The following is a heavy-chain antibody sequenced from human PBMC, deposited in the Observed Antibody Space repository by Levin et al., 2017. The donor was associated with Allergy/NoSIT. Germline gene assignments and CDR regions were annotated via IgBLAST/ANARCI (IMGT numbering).Heavy chain of an antibody. Sequence: SVKVSCKASGGTSSTNGITWVRQAPGQGLEWMGEIVPFYGTTTYSQRFRDRVTITAHASTSTVYMELSCLSSEDTAMYCCARDKPGIVGNSEAFDIWGQGTMVTVSS. V-gene: IGHV1-69*13. D-gene: IGHD1-26*01. CDR2: IVPFYGTT. CDR3: ARDKPGIVGNSEAFDI. J-gene: IGHJ3*02. CDR1: GGTSSTNG.